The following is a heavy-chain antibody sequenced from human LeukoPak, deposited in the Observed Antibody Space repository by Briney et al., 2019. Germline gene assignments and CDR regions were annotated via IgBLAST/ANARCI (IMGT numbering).Heavy chain of an antibody. CDR2: INPNSGGI. D-gene: IGHD4-17*01. CDR1: GYTFTGHY. Sequence: ASVKVSCKASGYTFTGHYMHWVRQAPGQGLEWMGWINPNSGGINYARKFQARVTMTRDTSISTVYMELSSLRSDDSAVYYCARDSYYGDSRSLHFDYWGQGALVTVSS. CDR3: ARDSYYGDSRSLHFDY. J-gene: IGHJ4*02. V-gene: IGHV1-2*02.